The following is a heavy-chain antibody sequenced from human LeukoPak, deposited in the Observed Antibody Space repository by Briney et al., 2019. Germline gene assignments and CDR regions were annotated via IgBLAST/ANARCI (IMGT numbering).Heavy chain of an antibody. CDR3: ASTSGTYKYNWFDP. Sequence: PSETLSLTCAVYGGSFSGYYWSWIRQPPGKGLQWIGNIFHSGSTYYNPSLQSRVTISVDTSKNQFSLKLSSVTAADTAVYYCASTSGTYKYNWFDPWGQGTLVTVSS. CDR2: IFHSGST. CDR1: GGSFSGYY. V-gene: IGHV4-34*12. J-gene: IGHJ5*02. D-gene: IGHD1-26*01.